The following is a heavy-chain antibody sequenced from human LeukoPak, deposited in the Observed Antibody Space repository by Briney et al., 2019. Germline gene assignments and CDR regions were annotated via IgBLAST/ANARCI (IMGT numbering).Heavy chain of an antibody. CDR2: IKEDGVEK. CDR3: ARGTVTAPGIDY. D-gene: IGHD2-21*02. CDR1: GFTFDDYA. V-gene: IGHV3-7*01. Sequence: GRSLRLSCAASGFTFDDYAMHWVRQAPGKGLEWVANIKEDGVEKYYVDSVKGRFAISRDNAKNSVYLQINSLRADDTAVYYCARGTVTAPGIDYWGQGTLVTVSS. J-gene: IGHJ4*02.